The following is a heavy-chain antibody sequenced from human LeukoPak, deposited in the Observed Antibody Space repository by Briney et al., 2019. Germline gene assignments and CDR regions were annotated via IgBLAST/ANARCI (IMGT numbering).Heavy chain of an antibody. CDR1: GDTFSTYV. V-gene: IGHV1-69*13. Sequence: LGASVKVSCKASGDTFSTYVLNWMRQAPGQGLEWMGGIVPIYGPPSYAQKFQGRVTITADESTSTAYMELSSLRPEDTAVYYCARDITDCSSGNCYESAWGQGTLVTVSS. CDR3: ARDITDCSSGNCYESA. CDR2: IVPIYGPP. J-gene: IGHJ4*02. D-gene: IGHD2-15*01.